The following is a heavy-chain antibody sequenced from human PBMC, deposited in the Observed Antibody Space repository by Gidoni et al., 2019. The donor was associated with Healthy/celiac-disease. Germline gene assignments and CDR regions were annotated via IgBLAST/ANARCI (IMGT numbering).Heavy chain of an antibody. V-gene: IGHV3-23*01. CDR3: AKDPHWSGFNYYYYGMDV. CDR2: ISGSGGST. J-gene: IGHJ6*02. D-gene: IGHD3-3*01. CDR1: GFTFSSYA. Sequence: EVQLLESGGGLVQPGGSLRLSCAASGFTFSSYAMSWVRQAPGKGLEWVSAISGSGGSTYYADSVKGRFTISRDNSKNTLYLQMNSLRAEDTAVYYCAKDPHWSGFNYYYYGMDVWGQGTTVTVSS.